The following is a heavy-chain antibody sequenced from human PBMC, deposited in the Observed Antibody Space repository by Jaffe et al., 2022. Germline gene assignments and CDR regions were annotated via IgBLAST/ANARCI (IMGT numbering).Heavy chain of an antibody. D-gene: IGHD2-15*01. CDR2: ISWNSGSI. Sequence: EVQLVESGGGLVQPGRSLRLSCAASGFTFDDYAMHWVRQAPGKGLEWVSGISWNSGSIGYADSVKGRFTISRDNAKNSLYLQMNSLRAEDTALYYCAKGPRGSCYPYYFDYWGQGTLVTVSS. CDR1: GFTFDDYA. V-gene: IGHV3-9*01. CDR3: AKGPRGSCYPYYFDY. J-gene: IGHJ4*02.